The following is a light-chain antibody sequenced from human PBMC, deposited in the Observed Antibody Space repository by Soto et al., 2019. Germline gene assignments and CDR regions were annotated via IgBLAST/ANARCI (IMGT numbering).Light chain of an antibody. Sequence: QSVLTQPPSASGTPGQTIALSCSGGSSNIGSHTVNWYQQLPGTAPRLLIYSNTQRPSGVPDRFSGSKSGTSASLAITGLQSVSEGDYYWATWDDSLDGVVFGGGTKVTVL. CDR3: ATWDDSLDGVV. V-gene: IGLV1-44*01. J-gene: IGLJ2*01. CDR2: SNT. CDR1: SSNIGSHT.